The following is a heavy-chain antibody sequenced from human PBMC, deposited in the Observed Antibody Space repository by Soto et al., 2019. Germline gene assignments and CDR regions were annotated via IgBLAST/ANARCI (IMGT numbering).Heavy chain of an antibody. CDR3: ARAPLLSSRHVNSLYYYGMDV. Sequence: GGSLRLSCAASGFAFNSHSMTWVRQAPGKGLEWVSSISISSGYIYYADSVRGRFTISRDNSKNSLSLEMNSLRVDDTAVYFCARAPLLSSRHVNSLYYYGMDVWGPGTTVTVSS. CDR2: ISISSGYI. D-gene: IGHD3-16*02. CDR1: GFAFNSHS. V-gene: IGHV3-21*01. J-gene: IGHJ6*02.